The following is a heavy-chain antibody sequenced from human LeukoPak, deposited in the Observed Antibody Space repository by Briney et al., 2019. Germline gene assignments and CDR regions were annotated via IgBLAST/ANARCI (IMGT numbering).Heavy chain of an antibody. CDR2: VSYDGSIE. J-gene: IGHJ4*02. CDR1: GFTFSAYA. CDR3: ARDLLGGGLDY. Sequence: GGSLRLSCAACGFTFSAYAMYWVRQAPGKGLEWVAIVSYDGSIEYYADSVKGRFTISRDNSKNTLYLQMNSLRAEDTAVYYCARDLLGGGLDYWGQGTLVTVSS. D-gene: IGHD3-16*01. V-gene: IGHV3-30-3*01.